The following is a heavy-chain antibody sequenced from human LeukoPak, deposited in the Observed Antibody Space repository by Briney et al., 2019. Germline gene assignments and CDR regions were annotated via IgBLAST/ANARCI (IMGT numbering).Heavy chain of an antibody. CDR3: ARKAPAAGTSFDY. CDR2: IYHSGST. Sequence: PSETLSLTCAVSGGSISSSNWWSWVRQPPGKGLEWIGEIYHSGSTNYNPSLKSRVIISVDKSKNQFSLKLSSLTAADTAVYYCARKAPAAGTSFDYWGQGTLVTVSS. J-gene: IGHJ4*02. V-gene: IGHV4-4*02. CDR1: GGSISSSNW. D-gene: IGHD6-19*01.